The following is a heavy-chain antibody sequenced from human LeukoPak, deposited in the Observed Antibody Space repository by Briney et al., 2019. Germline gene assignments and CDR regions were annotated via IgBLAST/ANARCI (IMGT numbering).Heavy chain of an antibody. CDR3: ARDRIFGY. Sequence: GRSLRLSCAASGFTFSSYWMYRVRQAPGEGLEWVANIRQDGSEKYYVDSVKGRFTISRDNAKNSLYLQMNSLRAEDTAVYYCARDRIFGYWGQGTLVTVSS. CDR1: GFTFSSYW. CDR2: IRQDGSEK. V-gene: IGHV3-7*03. J-gene: IGHJ4*02.